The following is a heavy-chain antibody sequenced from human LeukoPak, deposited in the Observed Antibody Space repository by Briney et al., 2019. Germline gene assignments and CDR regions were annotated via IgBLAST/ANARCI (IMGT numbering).Heavy chain of an antibody. CDR3: ARGGGSAASGSQVRVDYMDV. CDR2: ISYDGSNT. J-gene: IGHJ6*03. CDR1: GFTFSNYG. Sequence: PGRSLSLSCAASGFTFSNYGIHWVRQAPGKGLGWVGLISYDGSNTWYADSVKGRFTISRDNAKNSLYLQMNSLRVDDMAVYFCARGGGSAASGSQVRVDYMDVWGKGTTVTVSS. V-gene: IGHV3-30*04. D-gene: IGHD3-10*01.